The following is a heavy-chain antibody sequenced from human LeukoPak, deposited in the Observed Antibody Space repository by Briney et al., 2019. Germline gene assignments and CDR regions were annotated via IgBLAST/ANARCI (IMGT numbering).Heavy chain of an antibody. J-gene: IGHJ4*02. D-gene: IGHD3-22*01. CDR1: GFTFSSYG. CDR2: IWYDGSNK. CDR3: ARDRYYYDSSGYYSYFDY. V-gene: IGHV3-33*01. Sequence: GGSLRLSCAASGFTFSSYGMHWVRQAPGKGLEWVAVIWYDGSNKYYADSVKGRFTISRDNSKNTLYLQMNSLRAEDTAVYYCARDRYYYDSSGYYSYFDYWGQETLVTVSS.